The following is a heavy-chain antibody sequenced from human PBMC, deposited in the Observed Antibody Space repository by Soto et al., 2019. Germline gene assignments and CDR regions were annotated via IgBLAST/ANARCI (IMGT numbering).Heavy chain of an antibody. CDR1: GFTFSSYA. D-gene: IGHD2-15*01. V-gene: IGHV3-30-3*01. CDR2: MSYDGSNK. J-gene: IGHJ4*02. Sequence: QVQLVESGGGVVQPGRSLRLSCAASGFTFSSYAMHWVRQAPGKGLEWVAVMSYDGSNKYYADSVKGRFTISRDNSKNPRYLQMTRLRAEDTAVYYCARFKGCSGGSCYPYFDYWGQGTLVTVSS. CDR3: ARFKGCSGGSCYPYFDY.